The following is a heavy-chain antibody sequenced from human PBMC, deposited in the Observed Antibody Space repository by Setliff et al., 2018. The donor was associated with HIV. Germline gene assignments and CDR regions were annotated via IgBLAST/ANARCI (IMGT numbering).Heavy chain of an antibody. D-gene: IGHD4-17*01. CDR1: GGFISNFY. V-gene: IGHV4-34*01. Sequence: PSETLSLTCTVSGGFISNFYWSWIRQTPGKGLEWIGEINHSGSSKYNPSLKSRVTMSVDTSKNQFSLKLSSVTAADSAVYYCARVGTTVTTRETYKWFDPWGQGTLVTVSS. CDR2: INHSGSS. J-gene: IGHJ5*02. CDR3: ARVGTTVTTRETYKWFDP.